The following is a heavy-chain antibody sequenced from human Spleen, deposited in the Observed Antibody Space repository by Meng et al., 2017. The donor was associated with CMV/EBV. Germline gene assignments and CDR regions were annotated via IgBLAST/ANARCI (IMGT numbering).Heavy chain of an antibody. V-gene: IGHV3-73*01. CDR2: VRTSGNNYAA. CDR1: GYMFSGAA. D-gene: IGHD2-2*01. CDR3: TRLWSTGGFDP. J-gene: IGHJ5*02. Sequence: GESLKISCAASGYMFSGAAIHWVRQASGKGLEWVGRVRTSGNNYAAEYAASVEGRFTISRDDSKRTAYLQMKSLKTEDTAVYYCTRLWSTGGFDPWGQGTLVTVS.